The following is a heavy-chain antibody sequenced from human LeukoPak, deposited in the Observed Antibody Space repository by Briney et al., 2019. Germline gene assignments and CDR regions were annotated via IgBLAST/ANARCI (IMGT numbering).Heavy chain of an antibody. V-gene: IGHV4-39*07. CDR3: AKPHCSSTSCYTWWFDP. J-gene: IGHJ5*02. CDR2: IYYSGST. CDR1: GGSISSSSYY. Sequence: SETLSLTCTVSGGSISSSSYYWGWIRQPPGKGLEWIGSIYYSGSTYYNPSLKSRVTIPVDTSKNQFSLKLSSVTAADTAVYYCAKPHCSSTSCYTWWFDPWGQGTLVTVSS. D-gene: IGHD2-2*02.